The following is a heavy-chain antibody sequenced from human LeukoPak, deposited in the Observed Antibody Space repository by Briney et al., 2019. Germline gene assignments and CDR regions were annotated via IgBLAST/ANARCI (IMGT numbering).Heavy chain of an antibody. CDR1: GFTFDDYG. CDR2: INWNGGST. J-gene: IGHJ4*02. D-gene: IGHD3-9*01. V-gene: IGHV3-20*01. Sequence: GGSPRLSCAASGFTFDDYGMSWVRQAPGKGLEWVSGINWNGGSTGYADSVKGRFTISRDNAKNSLYLQMNSLRAEDTALYHCARGSYDILTGHYYFDYWGQGTLVTVSS. CDR3: ARGSYDILTGHYYFDY.